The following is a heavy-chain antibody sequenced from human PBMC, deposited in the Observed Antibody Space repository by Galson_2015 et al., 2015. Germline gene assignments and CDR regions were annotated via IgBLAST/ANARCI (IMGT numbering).Heavy chain of an antibody. CDR1: GFTFSSYA. CDR2: IRGSGGST. Sequence: SLRLSCAASGFTFSSYAMSWVRQAPGKGLEWVSAIRGSGGSTYYADSVKGRFTISRDNSKNTLYLQKNSLRDKDTAGYYCAKVPDPWSSTSCPISCYDYWGQGTLVTVSS. CDR3: AKVPDPWSSTSCPISCYDY. V-gene: IGHV3-23*01. D-gene: IGHD2-2*01. J-gene: IGHJ4*02.